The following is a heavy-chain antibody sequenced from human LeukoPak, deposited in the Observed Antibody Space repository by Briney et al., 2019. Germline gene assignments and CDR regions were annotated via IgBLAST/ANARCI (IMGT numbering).Heavy chain of an antibody. CDR2: IYYSGST. J-gene: IGHJ5*02. CDR3: ARANTYYDFWSGYYPINWFDP. V-gene: IGHV4-39*07. D-gene: IGHD3-3*01. Sequence: SETLSLTCTVSGGSISSSSYYWGWIRQPPGKGLEWIGSIYYSGSTYYNPSLKSRVTISVDTSKNQFSLKLSSVTAADTAVYYCARANTYYDFWSGYYPINWFDPWGQGTLVTVSS. CDR1: GGSISSSSYY.